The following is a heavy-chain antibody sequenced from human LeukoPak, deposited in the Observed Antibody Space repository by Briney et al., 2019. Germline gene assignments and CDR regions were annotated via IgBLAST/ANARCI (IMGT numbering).Heavy chain of an antibody. Sequence: ASVKVSCKASVYTFTSYGISWVRQAPGQRLEWMGWISAYNGNTNYAQKLQGRVTMTTDTSTSTAYMELRSLRSDDTAVYYCARMGSTVTTYYYYMDVSGKGTTVTVSS. CDR1: VYTFTSYG. CDR3: ARMGSTVTTYYYYMDV. D-gene: IGHD4-17*01. CDR2: ISAYNGNT. V-gene: IGHV1-18*01. J-gene: IGHJ6*03.